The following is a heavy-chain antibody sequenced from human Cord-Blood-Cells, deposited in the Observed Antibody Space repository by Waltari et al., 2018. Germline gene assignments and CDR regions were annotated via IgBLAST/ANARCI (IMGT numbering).Heavy chain of an antibody. V-gene: IGHV1-69*01. D-gene: IGHD1-1*01. CDR3: ARKASRYFTGYYFDY. CDR2: ISPIFGTG. J-gene: IGHJ4*02. CDR1: GGTFSSYA. Sequence: QVQLVQSGAEVKKPGSSVKVSCKASGGTFSSYAISWVRQAPGQGLEWMGGISPIFGTGNYAQKFQGRVTITADESTSTAYMELSSLRSEDTAVYYCARKASRYFTGYYFDYWGQGTLVTVSS.